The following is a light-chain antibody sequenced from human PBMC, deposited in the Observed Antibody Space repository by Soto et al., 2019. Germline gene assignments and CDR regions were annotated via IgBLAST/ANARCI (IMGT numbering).Light chain of an antibody. Sequence: DIHMIQSPSSLSASVGDRVMITCRASQSIDGYLSWYLEKPGKAPKLLIFGASSLQSGVPSRFSGSGSGTHFTLTISSLQPADFGSYYCHQTYSSPGTFGQGTKLEIK. V-gene: IGKV1-39*01. CDR2: GAS. J-gene: IGKJ1*01. CDR1: QSIDGY. CDR3: HQTYSSPGT.